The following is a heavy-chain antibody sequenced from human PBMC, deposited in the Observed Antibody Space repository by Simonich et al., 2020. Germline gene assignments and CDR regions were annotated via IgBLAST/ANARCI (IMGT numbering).Heavy chain of an antibody. CDR2: ISYEGSNK. Sequence: QVQLVESGGGVVQPGRSLRLSCAASGFTFSSYAMHWVRQAPGKWLEWVAVISYEGSNKYYADSVKGRFTISRDNSKNTLYLQMNSLRAEDTAVYYCAREELGPFDYWGQGTLVTVSS. CDR1: GFTFSSYA. J-gene: IGHJ4*02. CDR3: AREELGPFDY. V-gene: IGHV3-30*07. D-gene: IGHD7-27*01.